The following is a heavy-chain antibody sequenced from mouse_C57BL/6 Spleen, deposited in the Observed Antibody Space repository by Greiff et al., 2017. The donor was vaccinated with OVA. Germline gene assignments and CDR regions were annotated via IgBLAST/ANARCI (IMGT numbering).Heavy chain of an antibody. CDR1: GYTFTDYN. V-gene: IGHV1-18*01. J-gene: IGHJ3*01. CDR3: ARRVYYGNYYWFAY. CDR2: INPNNGGT. Sequence: VQLQQSGPELVKPGASVKIPCKASGYTFTDYNMDWVKQSHGKSLEWIGDINPNNGGTIYNQKFKGKATLTVDKSSSTAYMELRSLTSEDSECYYCARRVYYGNYYWFAYWGQGTLVTVAA. D-gene: IGHD2-1*01.